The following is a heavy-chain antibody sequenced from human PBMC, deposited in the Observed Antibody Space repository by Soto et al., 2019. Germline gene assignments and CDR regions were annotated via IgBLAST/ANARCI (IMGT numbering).Heavy chain of an antibody. J-gene: IGHJ6*02. CDR2: ISYDGSNK. Sequence: GGFLRLSCAASGFTFSSYGMHWVRQAPGKGLEWVAVISYDGSNKYYADSVKGRFTISRDNSKNTLYLQMNSLRAEDTAVYYCAKDRDYFTGLGAGAAYYYYYGMDVWGQGTTVTVSS. CDR3: AKDRDYFTGLGAGAAYYYYYGMDV. D-gene: IGHD1-26*01. CDR1: GFTFSSYG. V-gene: IGHV3-30*18.